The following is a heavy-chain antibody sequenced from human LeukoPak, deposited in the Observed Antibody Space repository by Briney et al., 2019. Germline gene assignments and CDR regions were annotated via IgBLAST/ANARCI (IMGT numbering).Heavy chain of an antibody. CDR1: GFTSVNYA. J-gene: IGHJ4*02. CDR3: AKTRPLDSSSWSHGDY. D-gene: IGHD6-13*01. Sequence: PGGSLRLSCAATGFTSVNYAMSWVRQAPGKGLEWVSAISGSGGSTYYADSVKGRFTISRDNSKNTLHLQMNSLRAGDTAVYYCAKTRPLDSSSWSHGDYWGQGTLVTVSS. V-gene: IGHV3-23*01. CDR2: ISGSGGST.